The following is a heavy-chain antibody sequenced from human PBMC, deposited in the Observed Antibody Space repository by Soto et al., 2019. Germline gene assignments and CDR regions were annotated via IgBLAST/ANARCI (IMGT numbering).Heavy chain of an antibody. CDR1: GYTFTSAG. J-gene: IGHJ4*02. D-gene: IGHD3-10*01. V-gene: IGHV1-18*01. CDR2: ISTYNGNT. Sequence: QVQLVQSGAEVKSPGNSVRVSCRTSGYTFTSAGISWVRQAPGQGLEWMGWISTYNGNTKYAQNVQGRVTMTTDTSTSTAYMELRRLTSADTAVYYCARDLDGSGSYYTDYWGQVTLVTVAA. CDR3: ARDLDGSGSYYTDY.